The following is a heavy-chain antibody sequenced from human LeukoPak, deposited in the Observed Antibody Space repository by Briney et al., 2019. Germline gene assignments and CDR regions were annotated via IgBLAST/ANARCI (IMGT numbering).Heavy chain of an antibody. CDR3: AKRAPPTAHYGMDV. V-gene: IGHV3-23*01. CDR2: ISGSGDST. J-gene: IGHJ6*02. CDR1: GFTFSNYA. Sequence: GGPLRLSCAAAGFTFSNYAMSGGRQAPGKVLECVLGISGSGDSTYCADSGKGRFTISRENSKNPLYLQMNSLRAEDTAVYYCAKRAPPTAHYGMDVWGQGTTVTVSS. D-gene: IGHD2-21*02.